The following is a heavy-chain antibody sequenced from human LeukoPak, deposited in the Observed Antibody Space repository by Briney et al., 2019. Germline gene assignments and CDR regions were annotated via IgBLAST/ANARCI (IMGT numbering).Heavy chain of an antibody. D-gene: IGHD6-25*01. CDR2: ISYNGNII. V-gene: IGHV3-30*04. CDR3: ARGIEVAAADVFDY. CDR1: GFPFNSYA. J-gene: IGHJ4*02. Sequence: PGGSLRLSCAASGFPFNSYAMHWVRQAPGKGLEWMALISYNGNIIEYADSVKGRFTISRDNSRNTLYMELNSPRPEDTAVYYCARGIEVAAADVFDYWGQGTLVTVS.